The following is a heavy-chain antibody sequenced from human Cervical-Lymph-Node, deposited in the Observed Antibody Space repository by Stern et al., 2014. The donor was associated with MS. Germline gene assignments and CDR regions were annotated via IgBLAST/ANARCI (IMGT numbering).Heavy chain of an antibody. V-gene: IGHV3-66*02. J-gene: IGHJ4*02. D-gene: IGHD4-17*01. CDR3: ATFVYGASPR. CDR1: GFTVKYNY. CDR2: LSSHGKT. Sequence: EVQLVDSGGGLVQPGGSLRLSCAVSGFTVKYNYVIWVRQAPGKGLDWVSLLSSHGKTYYSDAVKDRFTISGDNSGNTVFLQMNSLRIQDSALYFCATFVYGASPRWGQGTLVTVSS.